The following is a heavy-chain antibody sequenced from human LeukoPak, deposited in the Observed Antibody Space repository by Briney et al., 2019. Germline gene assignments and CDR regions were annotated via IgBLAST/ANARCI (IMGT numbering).Heavy chain of an antibody. CDR3: AKDHYDYIGGTYRDFDY. Sequence: GGSLRLSCAASGFTFSSFGMHWVRQAPGKGLEWVAVISYDGSNPYYADSVKGRFTISRDNSKNTLYLQMNSLRAGDTAVYYCAKDHYDYIGGTYRDFDYWGQGTLVTVSS. CDR1: GFTFSSFG. J-gene: IGHJ4*02. V-gene: IGHV3-30*18. CDR2: ISYDGSNP. D-gene: IGHD3-16*02.